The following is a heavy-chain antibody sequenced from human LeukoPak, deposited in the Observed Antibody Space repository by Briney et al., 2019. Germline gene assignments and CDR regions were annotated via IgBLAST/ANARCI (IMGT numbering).Heavy chain of an antibody. D-gene: IGHD3-16*02. CDR3: ARGRGYDYVWGSYRAYFDY. CDR2: INHSGST. J-gene: IGHJ4*02. CDR1: GGSFSGYY. V-gene: IGHV4-34*01. Sequence: KPSETLSLTCAVYGGSFSGYYWSWIRQPPGKGLEWIGEINHSGSTNYNPSLKSRVTISVDTSKNQFSLKLSSVTAADTAVYYCARGRGYDYVWGSYRAYFDYWGQGTLVTVSS.